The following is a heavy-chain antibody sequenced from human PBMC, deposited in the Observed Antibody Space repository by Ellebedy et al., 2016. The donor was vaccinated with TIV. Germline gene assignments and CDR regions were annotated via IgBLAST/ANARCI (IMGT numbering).Heavy chain of an antibody. CDR3: AREPRVDAFDI. J-gene: IGHJ3*02. V-gene: IGHV4-34*01. CDR2: INHSGST. D-gene: IGHD3-10*01. Sequence: SETLSLTXAVYGGSFSGYYWSWIRQPPGKGLEWIGEINHSGSTNYNPSLKSRVTMSVDTSKNQFSLKLSSVTAADTAVYYCAREPRVDAFDIWGQGTMVTVSS. CDR1: GGSFSGYY.